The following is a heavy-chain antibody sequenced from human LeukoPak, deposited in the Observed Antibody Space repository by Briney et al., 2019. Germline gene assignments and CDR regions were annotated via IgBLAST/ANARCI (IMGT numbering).Heavy chain of an antibody. J-gene: IGHJ5*02. CDR3: ARGRIAAAGSRGNWFDP. D-gene: IGHD6-13*01. V-gene: IGHV4-34*01. CDR1: GGSFSGYY. CDR2: INHSGST. Sequence: SETLSLTCAVYGGSFSGYYWSWIRQPPGKGLEWIGEINHSGSTNYNPSPKSRVTISVDTSKNQFSLKLSSVTAADTAVYYCARGRIAAAGSRGNWFDPWGQGTLVTVSS.